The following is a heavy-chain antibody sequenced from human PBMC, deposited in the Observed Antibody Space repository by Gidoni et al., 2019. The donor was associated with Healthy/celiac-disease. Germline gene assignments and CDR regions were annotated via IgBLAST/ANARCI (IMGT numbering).Heavy chain of an antibody. V-gene: IGHV1-24*01. CDR3: ATDYHQYCSGGSCYSDPYYYYGMDV. CDR2: FDPEDGET. D-gene: IGHD2-15*01. CDR1: GYTLTELS. Sequence: QVQLVQSGAEVKQPGASVKVSCKVSGYTLTELSMHWVRQAPGKGLEWMGGFDPEDGETIYAQKFQGRVTMTEDTSTDTAYMELSSLRSEDTAVYYCATDYHQYCSGGSCYSDPYYYYGMDVWGQGTTVTVSS. J-gene: IGHJ6*02.